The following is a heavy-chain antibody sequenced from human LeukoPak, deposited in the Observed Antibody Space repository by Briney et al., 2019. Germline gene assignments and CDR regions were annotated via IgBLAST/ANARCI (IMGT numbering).Heavy chain of an antibody. D-gene: IGHD2-8*01. J-gene: IGHJ3*02. CDR1: GFTFSSYW. Sequence: GGSLRLSCAASGFTFSSYWMTWVRQAPGKGLAWVANIKQDGSAKYYMDSVKGRFTISRDNAENSLYLQMNSLGAEDTAVYYCARVNPLMAPGAFDIWGQGTMVAVSS. V-gene: IGHV3-7*01. CDR3: ARVNPLMAPGAFDI. CDR2: IKQDGSAK.